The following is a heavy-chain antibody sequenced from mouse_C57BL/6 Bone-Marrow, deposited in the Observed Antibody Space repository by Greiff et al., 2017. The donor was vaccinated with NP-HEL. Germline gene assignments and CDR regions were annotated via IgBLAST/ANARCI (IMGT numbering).Heavy chain of an antibody. V-gene: IGHV1-59*01. Sequence: QVQLQQPGAELVRPGTSVKLSCKASGYTFTSYWMHWVKQRPGQGLEWIGVIDPSDSYTNYNQKVKGKATLTVYTASSTAYMQLSSLASEDSAVYYCARGWGWLLRDYWGQGTTLTVSS. CDR3: ARGWGWLLRDY. D-gene: IGHD2-3*01. CDR1: GYTFTSYW. J-gene: IGHJ2*01. CDR2: IDPSDSYT.